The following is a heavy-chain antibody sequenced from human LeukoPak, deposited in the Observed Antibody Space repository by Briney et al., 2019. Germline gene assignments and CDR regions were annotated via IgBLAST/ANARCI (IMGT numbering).Heavy chain of an antibody. CDR2: MSFDGSQ. J-gene: IGHJ3*02. V-gene: IGHV3-30*04. CDR3: AREGHTSGFCGSFDI. Sequence: PGGSLRLSCAASGFTFSRYALHWVRRAPGKGLEWVAGMSFDGSQYYVESVKGRFTISRDNSGNTVYLHMTSLRPEDTAVYFCAREGHTSGFCGSFDIWGQGTTVTISS. D-gene: IGHD5-12*01. CDR1: GFTFSRYA.